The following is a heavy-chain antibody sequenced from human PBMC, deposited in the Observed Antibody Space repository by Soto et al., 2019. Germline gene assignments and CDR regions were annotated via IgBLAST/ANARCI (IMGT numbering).Heavy chain of an antibody. CDR3: ARGKYYDVSTGYSTFDP. Sequence: GVLRLSCAASGFIFNNYWMHWVRQVPGKGLVWVSRVNSDGSTTNYADSVKGRFTISRDNAKNTLFLQMNSLRVEDTAVYYCARGKYYDVSTGYSTFDPWGQGVPVTVSS. CDR2: VNSDGSTT. D-gene: IGHD3-9*01. V-gene: IGHV3-74*01. CDR1: GFIFNNYW. J-gene: IGHJ5*02.